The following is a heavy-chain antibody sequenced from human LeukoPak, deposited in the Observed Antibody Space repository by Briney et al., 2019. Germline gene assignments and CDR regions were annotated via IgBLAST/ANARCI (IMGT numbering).Heavy chain of an antibody. D-gene: IGHD6-13*01. CDR1: GGSISSSSYY. V-gene: IGHV4-39*01. Sequence: SETLSLTCTVSGGSISSSSYYWGWIRQPPAKGLEWIGSIYYSGRTYYNPSLKSRVTISVDTSKNQFSLKLSSVTAADTAVYYCASIAAAGLSFDPWGQGTLVTVSS. CDR3: ASIAAAGLSFDP. J-gene: IGHJ5*02. CDR2: IYYSGRT.